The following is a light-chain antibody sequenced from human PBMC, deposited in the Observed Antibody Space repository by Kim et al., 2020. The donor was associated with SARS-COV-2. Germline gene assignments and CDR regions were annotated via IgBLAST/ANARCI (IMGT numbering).Light chain of an antibody. CDR1: QSVSSN. J-gene: IGKJ2*01. Sequence: SLSPGERATLSCRASQSVSSNLAWYQQKPGQAPRLLIYDASNRATGIPARFSGSGSGTDFTLTISSLEPEDFALYYCQQRGDWPYTFGQGTKLEI. CDR2: DAS. V-gene: IGKV3-11*01. CDR3: QQRGDWPYT.